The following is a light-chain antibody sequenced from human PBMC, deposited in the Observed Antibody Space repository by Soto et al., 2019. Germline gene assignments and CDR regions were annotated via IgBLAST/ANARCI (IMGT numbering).Light chain of an antibody. CDR2: EVT. V-gene: IGLV2-14*01. CDR3: SSYTNTNTRACL. Sequence: QSVLTQPASVSGSPGQSITISCTGTSGDIGSYNRVSWYQQHPGKAPKLIIYEVTDRPSGVSNRFSGSKSGNTASLTISGLQAEDEAEYYCSSYTNTNTRACLFGTGTKVTVL. CDR1: SGDIGSYNR. J-gene: IGLJ1*01.